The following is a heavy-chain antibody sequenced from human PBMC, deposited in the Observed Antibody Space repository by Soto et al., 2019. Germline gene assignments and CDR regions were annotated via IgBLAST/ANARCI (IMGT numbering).Heavy chain of an antibody. CDR1: GYTYVNFD. CDR3: ARGSSGWFYFDY. CDR2: IGAYRGNT. D-gene: IGHD6-19*01. J-gene: IGHJ4*02. Sequence: QVQLVQSGAEVRKPGASVKVSCKASGYTYVNFDITWVRQAPGQGLEWMGWIGAYRGNTHYAQNFQGSVTMTTNTSTSTAYMEVRSLRSEDTAIYYCARGSSGWFYFDYWGQGTLVTVSS. V-gene: IGHV1-18*01.